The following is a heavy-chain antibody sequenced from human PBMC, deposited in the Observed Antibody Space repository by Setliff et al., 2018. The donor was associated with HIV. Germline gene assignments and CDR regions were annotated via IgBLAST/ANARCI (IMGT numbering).Heavy chain of an antibody. CDR3: ARQSTVAAAGFDF. V-gene: IGHV4-38-2*01. CDR2: INRSGSA. CDR1: GYSISSGYY. D-gene: IGHD6-13*01. J-gene: IGHJ4*02. Sequence: SETLSLTCAVSGYSISSGYYWTWIRQPPGKGLEWIGEINRSGSANYNRSPKSRVTMSVDTSKRQFSLKLDSVTAADTAIYYCARQSTVAAAGFDFWGQGTLVTVSS.